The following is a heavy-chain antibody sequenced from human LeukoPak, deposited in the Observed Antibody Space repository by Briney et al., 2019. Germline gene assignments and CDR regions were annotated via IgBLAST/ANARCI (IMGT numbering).Heavy chain of an antibody. D-gene: IGHD6-13*01. Sequence: SVKVSCKASGGTFSSYAISWVRQAPGQALEWMGRIIPIFGTANYAQKFQGRVTITTDESTSTAYMELSSLRSEDTAVYYCATRELVQDYYYMDVWGKGTTVTVSS. CDR1: GGTFSSYA. CDR3: ATRELVQDYYYMDV. CDR2: IIPIFGTA. V-gene: IGHV1-69*05. J-gene: IGHJ6*03.